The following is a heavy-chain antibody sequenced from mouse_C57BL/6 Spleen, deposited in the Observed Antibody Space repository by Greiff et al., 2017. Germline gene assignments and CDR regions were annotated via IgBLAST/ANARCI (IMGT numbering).Heavy chain of an antibody. CDR3: ARGGSSGYEFDY. CDR1: GYTFTDYN. J-gene: IGHJ2*01. V-gene: IGHV1-18*01. CDR2: INPNNGGP. D-gene: IGHD3-2*02. Sequence: EVQLQQSGPELVKPGASVKIPCKASGYTFTDYNMDWVKQSHGKSLEWIGDINPNNGGPIYNQTFKGKATLTVDKSSSTAYMELRSLTSEDTAVYYCARGGSSGYEFDYWGQGTTLTGSS.